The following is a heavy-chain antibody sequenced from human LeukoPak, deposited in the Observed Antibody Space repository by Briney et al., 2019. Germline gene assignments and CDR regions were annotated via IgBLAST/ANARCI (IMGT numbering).Heavy chain of an antibody. CDR1: GGSITSSTYY. V-gene: IGHV4-39*01. CDR3: AGIPVTGLSNDY. D-gene: IGHD6-19*01. J-gene: IGHJ4*02. Sequence: SETLSLTCNVSGGSITSSTYYWGWIRQPPGKGLEWIGTIYYSGTTFYNPSLKSRVTISVDASKNKLSLSLNSVTAADTAVYHCAGIPVTGLSNDYWGQGTLVTVSS. CDR2: IYYSGTT.